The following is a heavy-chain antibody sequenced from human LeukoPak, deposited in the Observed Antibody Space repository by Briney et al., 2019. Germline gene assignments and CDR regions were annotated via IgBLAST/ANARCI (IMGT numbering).Heavy chain of an antibody. CDR1: GGSISSGDYY. CDR2: IYYSGST. CDR3: ARFPTPDYYDSSGYQFDY. D-gene: IGHD3-22*01. J-gene: IGHJ4*02. V-gene: IGHV4-30-4*01. Sequence: SQTLSLTCTVSGGSISSGDYYWSWIRQPPGKGLEWIGYIYYSGSTYYNPSLKSRVTISVDTSKNQFSLKLSSVTAADTAVYYCARFPTPDYYDSSGYQFDYWGQGTLVTVSS.